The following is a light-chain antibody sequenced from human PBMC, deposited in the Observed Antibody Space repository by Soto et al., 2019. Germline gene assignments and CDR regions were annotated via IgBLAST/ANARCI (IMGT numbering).Light chain of an antibody. V-gene: IGKV1-5*01. Sequence: TQSASPLSVSEGDRATITCRASQRVXSGLAWYQQKPGKAPKILTAYASSLARGGPSRLSGSGSETEFTLTISSLHPEDFVNYYCQQYKSDSRTFGQGTKVDI. CDR2: YAS. J-gene: IGKJ1*01. CDR3: QQYKSDSRT. CDR1: QRVXSG.